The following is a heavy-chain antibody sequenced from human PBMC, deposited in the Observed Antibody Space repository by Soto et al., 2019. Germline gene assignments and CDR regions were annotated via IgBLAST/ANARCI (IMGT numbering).Heavy chain of an antibody. J-gene: IGHJ6*03. CDR1: GFTFSSYA. Sequence: GGSLRLSCAASGFTFSSYAMSWVRQAPGKGLEWVSAISGSGGSTYYADSVKGRFTISRDNTKNTLYLQMNSLRAEDTAVYYCAKDGVQGDGSGRYYDYYYYYMDVWGKGTTVTVSS. D-gene: IGHD3-10*01. CDR2: ISGSGGST. V-gene: IGHV3-23*01. CDR3: AKDGVQGDGSGRYYDYYYYYMDV.